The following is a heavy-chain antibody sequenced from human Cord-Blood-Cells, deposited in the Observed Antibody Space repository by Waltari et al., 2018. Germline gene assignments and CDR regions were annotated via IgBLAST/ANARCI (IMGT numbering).Heavy chain of an antibody. J-gene: IGHJ4*02. CDR2: ISSSSSYI. CDR1: GFTFSSYS. CDR3: ARVFYGSGIFDY. V-gene: IGHV3-21*01. D-gene: IGHD3-10*01. Sequence: EVQLVESGGGLVKPGGSLRLYCAASGFTFSSYSMNWVGQAPGKGLESVSSISSSSSYIYYADSVKGRFTISRDNDKNSLYLQMNSLRAEDTAVYYCARVFYGSGIFDYWGQGTLVTVSS.